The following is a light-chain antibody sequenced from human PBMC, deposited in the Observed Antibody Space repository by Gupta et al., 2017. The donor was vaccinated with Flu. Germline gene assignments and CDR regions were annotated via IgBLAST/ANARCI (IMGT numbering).Light chain of an antibody. CDR3: GTWDNSLSGGV. V-gene: IGLV1-51*02. CDR2: ENN. Sequence: SSSNIGNNYVSWYQQLPGSAPKLIIYENNRRPSGIPDRFSGSRSGKSATLGITGLQIGDEADYYCGTWDNSLSGGVFGGGTKLTVL. CDR1: SSNIGNNY. J-gene: IGLJ2*01.